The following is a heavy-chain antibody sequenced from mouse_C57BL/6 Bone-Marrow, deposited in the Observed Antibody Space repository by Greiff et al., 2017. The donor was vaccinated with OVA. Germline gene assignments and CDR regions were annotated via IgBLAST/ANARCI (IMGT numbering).Heavy chain of an antibody. CDR3: ARLGRFAY. Sequence: QVQLQQSGAELARPGASVKLSCKASGYTFTSYGISWVKQRPGQGLEWIGEIYPRSGNTYYNEKFKGKATLTADKSSSTAYMELRSLTSEDSAVYFCARLGRFAYWGQGTLVTVSA. D-gene: IGHD4-1*01. CDR2: IYPRSGNT. V-gene: IGHV1-81*01. CDR1: GYTFTSYG. J-gene: IGHJ3*01.